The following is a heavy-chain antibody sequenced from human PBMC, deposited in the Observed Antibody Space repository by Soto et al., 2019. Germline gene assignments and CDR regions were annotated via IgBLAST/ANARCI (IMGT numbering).Heavy chain of an antibody. V-gene: IGHV3-23*01. D-gene: IGHD3-10*01. CDR2: IDRSGGTS. Sequence: VGSLSLSCAAAGFTFRNYAMSWVRQAPGKGLEWVSAIDRSGGTSYYADSVKGRFTISRENAKNTLYLQMNSLRADDTAVYYCANALHRYGSGNVSHYCGQGTMVTVYS. CDR1: GFTFRNYA. CDR3: ANALHRYGSGNVSHY. J-gene: IGHJ4*02.